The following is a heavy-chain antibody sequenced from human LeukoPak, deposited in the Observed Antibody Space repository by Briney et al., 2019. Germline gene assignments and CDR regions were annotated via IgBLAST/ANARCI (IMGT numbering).Heavy chain of an antibody. V-gene: IGHV3-7*03. Sequence: GGSLRLSCAASGFTFSSYWMSWVRQAPGKGLEWVANIKQDGSEKYYVDSVKGRFTISRDNAKNSLYLQMNSLRAEDMALYYCAKALYSSGSPPDYWGQGTLVTVSS. D-gene: IGHD6-19*01. CDR1: GFTFSSYW. J-gene: IGHJ4*02. CDR2: IKQDGSEK. CDR3: AKALYSSGSPPDY.